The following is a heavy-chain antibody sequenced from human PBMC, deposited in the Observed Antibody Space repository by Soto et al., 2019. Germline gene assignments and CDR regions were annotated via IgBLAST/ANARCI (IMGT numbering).Heavy chain of an antibody. CDR1: GFSISNW. J-gene: IGHJ3*02. CDR3: ARDRGYSTFDI. V-gene: IGHV3-7*01. D-gene: IGHD2-2*01. Sequence: PGRSLRLSCGASGFSISNWMSWVRQAPGKGLEWVANMNQGGSEINYVDSVRGRFTISRDNAKKLLYLQMNSLRVEDTAVYHCARDRGYSTFDIRGQGTMVTV. CDR2: MNQGGSEI.